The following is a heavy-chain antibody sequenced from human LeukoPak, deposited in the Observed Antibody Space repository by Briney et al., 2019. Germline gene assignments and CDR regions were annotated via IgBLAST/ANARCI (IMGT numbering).Heavy chain of an antibody. CDR3: ARGSLVQSIDY. CDR1: GGSISSGDYY. Sequence: SETLSLTCTVSGGSISSGDYYWSWIRQPPGKGLEWIGYIYYSGSTYYNPSLKSRVTISVDTSKNQFPLKLSSVTAADTAMYYCARGSLVQSIDYWGQGTLVTVSS. CDR2: IYYSGST. J-gene: IGHJ4*02. D-gene: IGHD6-13*01. V-gene: IGHV4-30-4*08.